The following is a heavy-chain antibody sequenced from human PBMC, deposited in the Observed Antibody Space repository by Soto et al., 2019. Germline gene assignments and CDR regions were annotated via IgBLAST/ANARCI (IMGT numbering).Heavy chain of an antibody. J-gene: IGHJ5*02. D-gene: IGHD3-10*01. V-gene: IGHV1-69*13. CDR2: IIPIFGTA. Sequence: GASVKVSCKASGGTFSSYAISWVRQAPGQGLEWMGGIIPIFGTANYAQKFQGRVTITADESTSTAYMELSSLRSEDTAVYYCAKWFGWQVIDPWGQGTLVTVSS. CDR1: GGTFSSYA. CDR3: AKWFGWQVIDP.